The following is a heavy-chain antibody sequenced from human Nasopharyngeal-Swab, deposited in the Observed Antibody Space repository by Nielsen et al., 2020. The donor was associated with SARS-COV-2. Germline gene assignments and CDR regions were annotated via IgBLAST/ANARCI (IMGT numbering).Heavy chain of an antibody. CDR2: ISSSGSTI. V-gene: IGHV3-48*03. CDR1: GFTFSSYE. Sequence: GESLKISCAASGFTFSSYEMNWVRQAPGKGLEWVSYISSSGSTIYYGDSVMGRFTISRDNVKKSLYLQMNSLRAEDTAVYYCARGRARIVGATDFDYWGQGTLVTVSS. D-gene: IGHD1-26*01. CDR3: ARGRARIVGATDFDY. J-gene: IGHJ4*02.